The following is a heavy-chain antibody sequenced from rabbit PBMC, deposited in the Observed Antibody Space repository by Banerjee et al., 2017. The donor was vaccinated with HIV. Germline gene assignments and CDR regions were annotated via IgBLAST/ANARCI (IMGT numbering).Heavy chain of an antibody. V-gene: IGHV1S45*01. J-gene: IGHJ4*01. CDR2: IYTGSGST. CDR1: GFSFSSSYW. D-gene: IGHD4-1*01. Sequence: QEQLEESGGGLVKPEGSLTLTCTASGFSFSSSYWICWVRQAPGKGLEWIACIYTGSGSTYYASWAKGRFTISKTSSTTVTLQMTSLTAADTATYFCARGVSTSGRGYGLWGPGTLVTVS. CDR3: ARGVSTSGRGYGL.